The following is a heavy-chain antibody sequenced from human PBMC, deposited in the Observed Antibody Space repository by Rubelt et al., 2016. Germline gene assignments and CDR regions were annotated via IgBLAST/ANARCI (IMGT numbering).Heavy chain of an antibody. CDR2: INPNSGGT. CDR3: ARTPMGVYYYLGMDV. V-gene: IGHV1-2*06. J-gene: IGHJ6*02. D-gene: IGHD5-18*01. Sequence: QVQLVQSGPEVKKPGASVKVSCKASGYTFTAYYIHWVRQAPGQGLEWVGRINPNSGGTDYAQTFQGRGTMTRDTSISTAYMELSRLRSDDTAVYYCARTPMGVYYYLGMDVWGQGTTVTVSS. CDR1: GYTFTAYY.